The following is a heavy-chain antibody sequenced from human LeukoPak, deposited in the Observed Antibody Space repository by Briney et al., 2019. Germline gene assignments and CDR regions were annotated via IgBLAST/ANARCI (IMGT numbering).Heavy chain of an antibody. CDR1: GFTFSSYS. CDR2: ISSSSSYI. V-gene: IGHV3-21*01. J-gene: IGHJ2*01. D-gene: IGHD6-13*01. Sequence: GGSLRLSCAASGFTFSSYSMNWVRQAPGKGLEWVSYISSSSSYIYYADSVKGRFTISRDNAKNSLYLQMNSLRAEDTAVYYCAREGVSSSWNNWYFDLWGRGTLVTVSS. CDR3: AREGVSSSWNNWYFDL.